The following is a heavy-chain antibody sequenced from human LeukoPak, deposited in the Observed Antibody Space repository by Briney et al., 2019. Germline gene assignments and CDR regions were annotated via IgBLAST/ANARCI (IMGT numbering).Heavy chain of an antibody. CDR1: GGSFSGYY. Sequence: PSETLSLTCAVYGGSFSGYYWSWIRQPPGKGLEWIGEINHSGSTNYNPSLKSRVTISVDTSKNQFSLKLSSVTAADTVVYYCATHGLTTVVSPYNWFDPWGQGTLVTVPS. CDR3: ATHGLTTVVSPYNWFDP. V-gene: IGHV4-34*01. CDR2: INHSGST. D-gene: IGHD4-23*01. J-gene: IGHJ5*02.